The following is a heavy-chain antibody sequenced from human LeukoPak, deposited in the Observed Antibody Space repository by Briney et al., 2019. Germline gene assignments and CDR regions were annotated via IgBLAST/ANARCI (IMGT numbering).Heavy chain of an antibody. CDR1: GFTFSNAW. Sequence: PGRSLRLSCAASGFTFSNAWMSWVRQAPGKGLEWVGRIKSKTDGGTTDYAAPVKGRFTISRDDSKNTLYLQMNSLKTEDTAVYYCTTDLSRITMVRGVTPGGQGTLVTVSS. CDR2: IKSKTDGGTT. J-gene: IGHJ4*02. V-gene: IGHV3-15*01. D-gene: IGHD3-10*01. CDR3: TTDLSRITMVRGVTP.